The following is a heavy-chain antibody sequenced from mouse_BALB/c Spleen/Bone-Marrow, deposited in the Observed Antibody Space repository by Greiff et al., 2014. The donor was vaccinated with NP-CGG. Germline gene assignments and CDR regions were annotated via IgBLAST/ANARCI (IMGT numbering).Heavy chain of an antibody. Sequence: QVQLKESGPELVKPGALVKISCKASGYTFTSYDINWVKQRPGQGLEWIGWIYPGDGSTKYNEKFKGKATLTADRSSSTAYMQLSSLTSENSAVYFCARSDDGFPYSFGSWGQGTTLTVSS. CDR3: ARSDDGFPYSFGS. CDR1: GYTFTSYD. J-gene: IGHJ2*01. D-gene: IGHD2-3*01. V-gene: IGHV1S56*01. CDR2: IYPGDGST.